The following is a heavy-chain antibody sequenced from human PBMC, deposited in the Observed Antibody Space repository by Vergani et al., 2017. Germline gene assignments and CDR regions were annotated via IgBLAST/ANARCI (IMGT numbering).Heavy chain of an antibody. CDR2: IWYDGSKE. CDR1: GFTLSSHA. J-gene: IGHJ6*03. V-gene: IGHV3-33*01. Sequence: VQLVESGGGLVKPGGSPRLSCAGSGFTLSSHAMHWVRQAPGKGLEWVAFIWYDGSKEYYADSVKGRFTISRDNSKNTLYLQMNNLRAADTAVYYCARSGYCAHGVCYMTYYYYMDVWGKGTAVTVSS. D-gene: IGHD2-8*01. CDR3: ARSGYCAHGVCYMTYYYYMDV.